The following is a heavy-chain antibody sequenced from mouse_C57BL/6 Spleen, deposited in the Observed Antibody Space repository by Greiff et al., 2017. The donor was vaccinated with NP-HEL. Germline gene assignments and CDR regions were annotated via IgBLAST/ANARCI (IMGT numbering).Heavy chain of an antibody. CDR3: ARDDTQFAY. CDR1: GFTFSSYA. Sequence: EVMLVESGGGLVKPGGSLKLSCAASGFTFSSYAMSWVRQTPEKRLEWVATISDGGSYTYYPDNVKGRFTISRDNAKNNLYLQMSHLKSEDTAMYYCARDDTQFAYWGQGTLVTVSA. CDR2: ISDGGSYT. J-gene: IGHJ3*01. V-gene: IGHV5-4*01.